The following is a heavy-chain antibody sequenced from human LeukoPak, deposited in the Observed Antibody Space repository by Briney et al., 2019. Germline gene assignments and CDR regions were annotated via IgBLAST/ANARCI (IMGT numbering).Heavy chain of an antibody. CDR3: ARRPKYGSGSYYHYYYYYYMDV. Sequence: ASVKVSCKASGYTFTSYDINWVRQATGQGLEWMGWMNPNSGNTGYAQKFQGRVTMTRNTSISTAYMELSSLRSEDTAVYYCARRPKYGSGSYYHYYYYYYMDVWGKGTTVTVSS. D-gene: IGHD3-10*01. CDR1: GYTFTSYD. J-gene: IGHJ6*03. V-gene: IGHV1-8*01. CDR2: MNPNSGNT.